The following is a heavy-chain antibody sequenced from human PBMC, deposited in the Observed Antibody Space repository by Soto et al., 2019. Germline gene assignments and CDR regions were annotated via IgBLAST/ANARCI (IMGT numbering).Heavy chain of an antibody. Sequence: PGGSLRLSCAASGFTFSSYWMHWVRQAPGKGLVWVSRINSDGSSTSYADSVKGRFTISRDNAKNTLYLQMNSLRAEDTAVYYCARDRRLGSRRYFDWYYMDVWGKGTAVTVSS. CDR2: INSDGSST. D-gene: IGHD3-9*01. V-gene: IGHV3-74*01. CDR1: GFTFSSYW. J-gene: IGHJ6*03. CDR3: ARDRRLGSRRYFDWYYMDV.